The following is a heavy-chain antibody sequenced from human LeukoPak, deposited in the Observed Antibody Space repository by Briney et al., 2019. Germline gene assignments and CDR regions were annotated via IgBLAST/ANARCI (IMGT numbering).Heavy chain of an antibody. J-gene: IGHJ4*02. Sequence: GRSLRLSCTASGFTFGDYAVSWFRQAPGKGLEWVGFIRSKAYGGTTEYAASVKGRFTISRDDSKSIAYLQMNSLKTEDTAVYYCTRDLGDYYDSSGYYPGYLFDYWGQGTLVTVSS. CDR1: GFTFGDYA. V-gene: IGHV3-49*03. CDR3: TRDLGDYYDSSGYYPGYLFDY. D-gene: IGHD3-22*01. CDR2: IRSKAYGGTT.